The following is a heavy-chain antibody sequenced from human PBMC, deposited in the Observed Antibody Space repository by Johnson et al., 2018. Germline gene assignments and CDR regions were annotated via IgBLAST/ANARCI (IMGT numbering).Heavy chain of an antibody. CDR3: TKTCGGDCYYFQH. J-gene: IGHJ1*01. CDR2: IRSKAYGGTT. D-gene: IGHD2-21*02. Sequence: VQLVESGGGLVQPGRSLRLSCTASGFTFGDYAMSWFRQAPGKGLEWVGFIRSKAYGGTTEYAASVKGRFTISRDDSKSIAYLQMNSLKTEDTAVYYGTKTCGGDCYYFQHWGQGTLVTVSS. CDR1: GFTFGDYA. V-gene: IGHV3-49*03.